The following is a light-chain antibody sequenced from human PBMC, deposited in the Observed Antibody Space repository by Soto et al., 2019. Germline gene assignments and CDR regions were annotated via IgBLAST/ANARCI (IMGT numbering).Light chain of an antibody. J-gene: IGKJ1*01. CDR1: QTIDRW. CDR3: QQYNTYWT. CDR2: DAS. V-gene: IGKV1-5*01. Sequence: DIQLTQSPSTLSASIGDRVVITCWASQTIDRWLAWYQQRPGLAPRLLIYDASTLESGVPSRFSGSGSGTEFTLTISSLQPDDCATYYCQQYNTYWTFGQGTKVEIK.